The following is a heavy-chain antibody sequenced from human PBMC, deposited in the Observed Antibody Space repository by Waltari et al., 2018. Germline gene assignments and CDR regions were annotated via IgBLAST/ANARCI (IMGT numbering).Heavy chain of an antibody. Sequence: EVHLVESGGGLVQPGGSLGLSCAASGFTFTDYWLSWVRQAPGKGPEWVANRHKDGSEKNYVDYVKGRFTISRDNAKDSVYLQMNSLRADDTAMYYCVRDHWGPDYWGQGTLVTVSS. CDR1: GFTFTDYW. D-gene: IGHD7-27*01. J-gene: IGHJ4*02. CDR3: VRDHWGPDY. V-gene: IGHV3-7*01. CDR2: RHKDGSEK.